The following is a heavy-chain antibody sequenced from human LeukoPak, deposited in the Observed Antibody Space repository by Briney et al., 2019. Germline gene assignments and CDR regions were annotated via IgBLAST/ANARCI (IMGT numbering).Heavy chain of an antibody. CDR3: AELGITMIGGV. Sequence: GGALRLFCAASGFTFNSFNMDWVRQASGEGVEWVSYISSSGSTIYYADSVKGRFTISRDNAKNSLYLQMNSLRAEDTAVYYCAELGITMIGGVWGKGTTVTISS. CDR1: GFTFNSFN. D-gene: IGHD3-10*02. V-gene: IGHV3-48*04. J-gene: IGHJ6*04. CDR2: ISSSGSTI.